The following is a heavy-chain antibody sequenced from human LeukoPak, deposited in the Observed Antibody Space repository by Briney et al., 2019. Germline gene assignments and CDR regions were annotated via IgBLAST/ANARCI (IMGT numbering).Heavy chain of an antibody. J-gene: IGHJ4*02. V-gene: IGHV1-24*01. Sequence: ASVKVSCKVSGYTLTELSMHWVRQAPGKGLEWMGGFDPEDGETIYAQKFQGRVTMTEDTSTDTAYMELSSLRSEDTAEYYCATLKLRFGELLWGYYFDYWGQGTLVTVSS. CDR1: GYTLTELS. CDR2: FDPEDGET. D-gene: IGHD3-10*01. CDR3: ATLKLRFGELLWGYYFDY.